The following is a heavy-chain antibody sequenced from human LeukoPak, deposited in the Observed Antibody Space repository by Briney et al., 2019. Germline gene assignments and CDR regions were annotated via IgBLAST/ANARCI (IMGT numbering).Heavy chain of an antibody. V-gene: IGHV2-5*01. Sequence: SGPTLAKPTQTLTLTCTFSGFSLSTSGVGVGWIRQPPGKALEWLALIYWNDDKRYSPSLKSRLTITKDTSKNQVVLTMTNMDPVDTATYYCAHMDSSGYSAYYFDYWGQGTLVTVSS. CDR3: AHMDSSGYSAYYFDY. CDR2: IYWNDDK. CDR1: GFSLSTSGVG. J-gene: IGHJ4*02. D-gene: IGHD3-22*01.